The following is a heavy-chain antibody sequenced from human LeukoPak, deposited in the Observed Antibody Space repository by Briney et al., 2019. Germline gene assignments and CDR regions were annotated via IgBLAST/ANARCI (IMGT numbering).Heavy chain of an antibody. D-gene: IGHD6-19*01. Sequence: GGSLRLPCAASGFSFSSDAMSWVCPAPGKGLEWVSASGASGGSTFYADSVKGRFTISRDNSKNTLYLQMNSLRGEDTAVYYCASSSSGWYKFDYWGQGTLVTVSS. CDR2: SGASGGST. CDR3: ASSSSGWYKFDY. J-gene: IGHJ4*02. V-gene: IGHV3-23*01. CDR1: GFSFSSDA.